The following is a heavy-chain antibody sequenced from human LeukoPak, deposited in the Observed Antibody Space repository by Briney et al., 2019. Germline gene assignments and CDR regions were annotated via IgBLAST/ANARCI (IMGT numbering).Heavy chain of an antibody. CDR1: GFTFSSYE. Sequence: GGSLRLSCAASGFTFSSYEMNWVRQAPGKGLEWVSYISSSGSTMYYTDSVKGRFTISRDNAKDSLYLQMNSLRAEDTAVYYCARDPGSGYEEHFDYWSQGTLVTVSS. CDR3: ARDPGSGYEEHFDY. J-gene: IGHJ4*02. CDR2: ISSSGSTM. V-gene: IGHV3-48*03. D-gene: IGHD5-12*01.